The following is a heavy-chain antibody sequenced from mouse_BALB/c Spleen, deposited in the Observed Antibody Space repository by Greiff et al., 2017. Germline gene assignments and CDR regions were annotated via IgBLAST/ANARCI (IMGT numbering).Heavy chain of an antibody. CDR2: ISSGSSTI. CDR1: GFTFSSFG. CDR3: ASYRYNDAYYAMDY. V-gene: IGHV5-17*02. Sequence: EVKLVESGGGLVQPGGSRKLSCAASGFTFSSFGMHWVRQAPEKGLEWVAYISSGSSTIYYADTVKGRFTISRDNPKNTLFLQMTSLRSEDTAMYYCASYRYNDAYYAMDYWGQGTSVTVSS. J-gene: IGHJ4*01. D-gene: IGHD2-14*01.